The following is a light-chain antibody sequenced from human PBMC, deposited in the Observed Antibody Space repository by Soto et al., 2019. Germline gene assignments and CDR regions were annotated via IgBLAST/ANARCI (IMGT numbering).Light chain of an antibody. Sequence: QSALTQPASVSGSPGQSITISCTGTSSDVGGYKYVSWYQQHPGKVPKLMIYEVSYRPSGVSNRFSGSKSGNTASLTISGLQAEDEADYYCASYISSGILFGGGTKLTVL. CDR2: EVS. V-gene: IGLV2-14*01. CDR1: SSDVGGYKY. CDR3: ASYISSGIL. J-gene: IGLJ2*01.